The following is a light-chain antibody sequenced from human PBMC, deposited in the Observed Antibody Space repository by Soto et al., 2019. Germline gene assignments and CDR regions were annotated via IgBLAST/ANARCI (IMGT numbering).Light chain of an antibody. CDR2: GAY. CDR1: QSVSSK. V-gene: IGKV3-15*01. CDR3: PEYTILLCT. J-gene: IGKJ1*01. Sequence: IVVTKSPATLSVYPREGATLSCRASQSVSSKLAWDQQKPGQAHRLLIYGAYTRATGIPARFSGSGSGTEFTLTISSLQSEDSAVYCCPEYTILLCTFAHVSNVDIK.